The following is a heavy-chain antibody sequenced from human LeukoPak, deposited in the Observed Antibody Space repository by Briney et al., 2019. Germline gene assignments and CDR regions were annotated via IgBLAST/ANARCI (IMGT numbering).Heavy chain of an antibody. J-gene: IGHJ6*02. CDR2: IWYDGSNK. V-gene: IGHV3-30*02. D-gene: IGHD4-11*01. CDR1: GFIFSNYG. Sequence: PGGSLRLSCAASGFIFSNYGMHWVRQAPGKGLEWVALIWYDGSNKYYTDSVKGRFTISRDNSKNTLYLQMNSLRAEDTAVYYCARDPYSNYDYYYYGMDVWGQGTTVTVSS. CDR3: ARDPYSNYDYYYYGMDV.